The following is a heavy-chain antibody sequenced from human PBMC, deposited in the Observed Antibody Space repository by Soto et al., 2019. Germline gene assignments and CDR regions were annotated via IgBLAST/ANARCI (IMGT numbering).Heavy chain of an antibody. D-gene: IGHD6-19*01. V-gene: IGHV1-69*01. CDR3: VGGGGWLVPKCFYYFGMGG. Sequence: QVQLVQSGAEVKKPGSSVKVSCKASGGTFSSYAISWVRQAPGQGLEWMGGIIPIFGTANYAQKFQGRVTIPADEAQSKDYMELGSLRPEDRAVYYCVGGGGWLVPKCFYYFGMGGWGPGATGTVSS. CDR1: GGTFSSYA. CDR2: IIPIFGTA. J-gene: IGHJ6*02.